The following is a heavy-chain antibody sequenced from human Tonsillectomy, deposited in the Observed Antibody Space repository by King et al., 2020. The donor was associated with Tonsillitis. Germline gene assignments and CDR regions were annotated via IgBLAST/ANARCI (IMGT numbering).Heavy chain of an antibody. D-gene: IGHD1-26*01. Sequence: LQLQESGPGVVKPSETLSLTCTVSGGSTSSSDPYWAWIRPPPGKVLEWIGYMYYRGTSFYNPSLKSRLTISGGTSENRFSLKLSSATAADTAVYFCARYVSGSFDYWGQGALVSVSS. CDR2: MYYRGTS. CDR1: GGSTSSSDPY. CDR3: ARYVSGSFDY. J-gene: IGHJ4*02. V-gene: IGHV4-39*01.